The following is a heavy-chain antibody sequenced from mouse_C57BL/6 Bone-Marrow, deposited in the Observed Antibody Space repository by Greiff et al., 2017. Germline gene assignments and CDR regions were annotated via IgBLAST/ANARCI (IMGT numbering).Heavy chain of an antibody. J-gene: IGHJ2*01. CDR2: IYPGDGDT. V-gene: IGHV1-82*01. Sequence: VQVVESGPELVKPGASVKISCKASGYAFSSSWMNWVKQRPGKGLEWIGRIYPGDGDTNYNGKFKGKATLTADKSSSTAYMQLSSLTSEDSAVYFCARIEYYGSSFYFDYWGKGTTLTVAS. CDR1: GYAFSSSW. D-gene: IGHD1-1*01. CDR3: ARIEYYGSSFYFDY.